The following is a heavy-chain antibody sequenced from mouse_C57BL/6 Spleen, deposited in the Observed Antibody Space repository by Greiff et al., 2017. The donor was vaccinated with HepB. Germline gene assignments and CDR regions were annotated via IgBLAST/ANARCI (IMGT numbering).Heavy chain of an antibody. Sequence: VQLQQPGTELVKPGASVKLSCKASGYTFTSYWMHWVKQRPGQGLEWIGNINPSNGGTNYNEKFKCKATLTVDKSSSTAYMQLSSLTSEDSAVYYSARSRAELRFDYWGQGTTLTVSS. CDR3: ARSRAELRFDY. CDR1: GYTFTSYW. D-gene: IGHD3-3*01. CDR2: INPSNGGT. V-gene: IGHV1-53*01. J-gene: IGHJ2*01.